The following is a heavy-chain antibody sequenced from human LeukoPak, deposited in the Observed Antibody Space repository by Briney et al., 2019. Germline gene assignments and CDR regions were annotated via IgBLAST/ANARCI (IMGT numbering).Heavy chain of an antibody. Sequence: VASVKVSCKASGYTFTGYYMHWVRQAPEQGLEWMGWINPNSGGTNYAQKFQGRVTMTRDTSISTAYMELSRLRSDDTAVYYCARPYVWGSFLNYWGQGTLVTVSS. J-gene: IGHJ4*02. CDR1: GYTFTGYY. CDR3: ARPYVWGSFLNY. D-gene: IGHD3-16*01. V-gene: IGHV1-2*02. CDR2: INPNSGGT.